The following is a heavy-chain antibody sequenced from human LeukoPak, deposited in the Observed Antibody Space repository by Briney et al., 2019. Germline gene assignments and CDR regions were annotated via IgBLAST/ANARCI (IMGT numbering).Heavy chain of an antibody. Sequence: GGSLRLSCAASGFTFSSYSMNWVRQAPGKGLGWVSSISSSSSYIYYADSVKGRFTISRDNAKNSLYLQMNSLRAEDTAVYYCAREGGRSIAALDYWGQGTLVTVSS. V-gene: IGHV3-21*01. CDR2: ISSSSSYI. J-gene: IGHJ4*02. CDR3: AREGGRSIAALDY. D-gene: IGHD6-6*01. CDR1: GFTFSSYS.